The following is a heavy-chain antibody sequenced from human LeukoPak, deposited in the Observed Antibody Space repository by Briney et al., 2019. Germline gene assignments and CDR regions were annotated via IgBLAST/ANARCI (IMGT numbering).Heavy chain of an antibody. V-gene: IGHV3-23*01. CDR3: ATEDIVVVPAATPSGRVDY. CDR2: ISGSGGST. CDR1: GFTFSSYA. J-gene: IGHJ4*02. Sequence: GGSLRLSCAASGFTFSSYAMSWVRQAPGKGLDWVSAISGSGGSTYYADSVKGRFTISRDNSKNTLYLQMNSLRAEDTAVYYCATEDIVVVPAATPSGRVDYWGQGTLVTVSS. D-gene: IGHD2-2*01.